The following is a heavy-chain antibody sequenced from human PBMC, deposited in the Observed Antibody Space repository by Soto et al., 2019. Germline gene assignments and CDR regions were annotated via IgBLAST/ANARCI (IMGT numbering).Heavy chain of an antibody. V-gene: IGHV1-18*01. CDR2: ISTYSGDT. Sequence: QVHLVQSGVEVKNPGASVKVSCQASGYTFFTYDISWVRQAPGQGLEWMGWISTYSGDTKYAQKYQGRVTMTTATSTTTAYLELRSLRSDDTAVYYCARHHGPTTSENGFDPWGQGTLVTVSS. J-gene: IGHJ5*02. CDR1: GYTFFTYD. D-gene: IGHD5-12*01. CDR3: ARHHGPTTSENGFDP.